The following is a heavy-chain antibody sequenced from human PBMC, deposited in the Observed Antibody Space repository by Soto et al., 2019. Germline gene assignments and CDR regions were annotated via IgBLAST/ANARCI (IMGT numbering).Heavy chain of an antibody. J-gene: IGHJ4*02. CDR3: ARDPPDFNSGFDY. Sequence: QNLSLTCGICGDSVSNNGATWNWIRQSPSRGLEWLGRAYYRSRWLYDYATSVRGRITINPDTSKNQFSLQLNSVTPEDTAVYYCARDPPDFNSGFDYWGQGTLVTVSS. D-gene: IGHD1-26*01. V-gene: IGHV6-1*01. CDR1: GDSVSNNGAT. CDR2: AYYRSRWLY.